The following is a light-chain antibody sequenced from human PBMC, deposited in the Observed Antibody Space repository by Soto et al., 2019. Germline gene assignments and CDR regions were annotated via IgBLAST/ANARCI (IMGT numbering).Light chain of an antibody. J-gene: IGLJ1*01. Sequence: QSALTQPASVSGSPGQSITISCTGTSSDVGGYNYVSWYQQHPGKAPKLMIYGVSDRPSGVSDRFSGSKSGNTASLTISGLQAEDEADYYCSSYTSSSTSPYVFGTGIKLTVL. V-gene: IGLV2-14*01. CDR1: SSDVGGYNY. CDR3: SSYTSSSTSPYV. CDR2: GVS.